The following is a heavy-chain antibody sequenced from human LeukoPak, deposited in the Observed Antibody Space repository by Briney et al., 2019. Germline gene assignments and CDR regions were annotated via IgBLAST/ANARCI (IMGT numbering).Heavy chain of an antibody. V-gene: IGHV3-66*01. J-gene: IGHJ6*03. CDR1: GFTVSSNY. CDR3: ARCEVRSQWRGRHYYYMDV. D-gene: IGHD6-19*01. CDR2: IYTGDNT. Sequence: SGGSLRLSCAASGFTVSSNYMSWVRQAPGKGLELVSIIYTGDNTFYADSVKGRFTISRDNSKNTLYLQMNSLRAEDTAVYYCARCEVRSQWRGRHYYYMDVWGRGTTVTISS.